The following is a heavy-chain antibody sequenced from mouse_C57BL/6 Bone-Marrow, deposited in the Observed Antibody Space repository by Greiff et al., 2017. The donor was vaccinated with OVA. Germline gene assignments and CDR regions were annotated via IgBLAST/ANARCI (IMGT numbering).Heavy chain of an antibody. CDR2: IYWNDDK. Sequence: QVQLKESGPGILQSSQTLSLTCSFSGFSLSTSGMGMSWIRQPSGKGLEWLAHIYWNDDKRYNPSLKSRLTISKDTSRNQVFLKITSVDTADTATYYCARRGRYYQYWYFDVWGTGTTVTVSS. J-gene: IGHJ1*03. V-gene: IGHV8-12*01. CDR3: ARRGRYYQYWYFDV. D-gene: IGHD1-1*01. CDR1: GFSLSTSGMG.